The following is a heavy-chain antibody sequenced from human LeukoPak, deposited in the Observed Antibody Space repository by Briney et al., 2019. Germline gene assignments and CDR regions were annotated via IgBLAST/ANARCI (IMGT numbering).Heavy chain of an antibody. CDR2: IFSRSESI. D-gene: IGHD3-22*01. Sequence: GGSLRLSCAASGFSLSSHAMSWVRQAPGKGLEWVSSIFSRSESILYADSVKGRFTISRDNAKNLLYMQMDSLRVEDTAVYYCARDFFHSSESRPFDYWGQGTLVTVSS. CDR3: ARDFFHSSESRPFDY. CDR1: GFSLSSHA. J-gene: IGHJ4*02. V-gene: IGHV3-21*06.